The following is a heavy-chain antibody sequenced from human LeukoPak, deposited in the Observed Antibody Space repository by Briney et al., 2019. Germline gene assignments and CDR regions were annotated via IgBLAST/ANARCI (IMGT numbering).Heavy chain of an antibody. V-gene: IGHV3-23*01. CDR3: AKVGGGMIVVVRFDY. D-gene: IGHD3-22*01. Sequence: PGGSLRLSCAASGFTFSSYAMSWVRQAPGKGLEWVSAISGGGGSTDYADSVKGRFTISRDNSKNTLYLQMNSLRAEDTAVYYCAKVGGGMIVVVRFDYWGQGTLVTVSS. CDR2: ISGGGGST. CDR1: GFTFSSYA. J-gene: IGHJ4*02.